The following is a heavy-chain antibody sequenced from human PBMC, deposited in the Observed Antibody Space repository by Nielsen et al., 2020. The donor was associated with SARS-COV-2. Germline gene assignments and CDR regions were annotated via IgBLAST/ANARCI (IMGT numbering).Heavy chain of an antibody. D-gene: IGHD1-26*01. CDR2: ISSDGSST. CDR1: GFTITNYW. CDR3: ARRGSYGSYFGLDV. V-gene: IGHV3-74*01. Sequence: AGSLRLSCAASGFTITNYWMHWVRQAPGKGLVWVSRISSDGSSTRYADSVKGRFTISRDNAKNTLFLQMNSLTAEDTAVYYCARRGSYGSYFGLDVWGQGTTVTVSS. J-gene: IGHJ6*02.